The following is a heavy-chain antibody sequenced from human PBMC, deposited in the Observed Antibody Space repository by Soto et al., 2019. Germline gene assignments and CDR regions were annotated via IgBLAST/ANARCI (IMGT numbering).Heavy chain of an antibody. J-gene: IGHJ6*02. CDR1: GGSISSGGYY. V-gene: IGHV4-31*03. Sequence: QVQLQESGPGLVKPSQTLSLTCTVSGGSISSGGYYWSWIRQHPGKGLEWIGYIYCSGSTYYNPSLKSRVTISVDTSKNQFSLKLSSVTAADTAVYYCARLAYCGGDCYTRDYYGMDVWGQGTTVTVSS. CDR2: IYCSGST. CDR3: ARLAYCGGDCYTRDYYGMDV. D-gene: IGHD2-21*02.